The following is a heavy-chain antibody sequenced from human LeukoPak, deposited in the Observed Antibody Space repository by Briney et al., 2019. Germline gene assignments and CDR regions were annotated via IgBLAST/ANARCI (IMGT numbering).Heavy chain of an antibody. D-gene: IGHD6-13*01. CDR1: GYTLTELS. J-gene: IGHJ4*02. CDR2: FDPEDGET. Sequence: ASVKVSCKVSGYTLTELSMHWVRQAPGKGLEWMGGFDPEDGETIYAQKLQGRVTMTTDTSTSTAYMELRSLRSDDTAVYYCARDSDRQLEISDYWGQGTLVTVSS. CDR3: ARDSDRQLEISDY. V-gene: IGHV1-24*01.